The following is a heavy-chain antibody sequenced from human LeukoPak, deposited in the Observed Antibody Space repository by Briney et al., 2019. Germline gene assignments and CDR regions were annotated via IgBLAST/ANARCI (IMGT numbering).Heavy chain of an antibody. Sequence: SETLSLTCTVSGGSISSYYWSWIRQPPGKGLEWIGYIYYSGSTNYNPSLKSRVTISVDTSKNQFSLKLSSVTAADTAVYYCARGPNWGYYYGSGRKGYYFDYWGQGTLVTVSS. CDR2: IYYSGST. V-gene: IGHV4-59*12. D-gene: IGHD3-10*01. CDR3: ARGPNWGYYYGSGRKGYYFDY. CDR1: GGSISSYY. J-gene: IGHJ4*02.